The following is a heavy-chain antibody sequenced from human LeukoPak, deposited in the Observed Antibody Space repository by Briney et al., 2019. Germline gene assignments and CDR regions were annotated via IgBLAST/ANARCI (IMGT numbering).Heavy chain of an antibody. CDR2: ISWNSGSI. V-gene: IGHV3-9*01. J-gene: IGHJ4*02. CDR3: AKGVRYSYGLGRFDY. D-gene: IGHD5-18*01. CDR1: GFTFDDYA. Sequence: GGSLRLSCAASGFTFDDYAMHWVRHAPGNGLEWVSGISWNSGSIGYADSVKGRFTISRDNAKNSLYLQMNSLRAEDTALYYCAKGVRYSYGLGRFDYWGQGTLVTVSS.